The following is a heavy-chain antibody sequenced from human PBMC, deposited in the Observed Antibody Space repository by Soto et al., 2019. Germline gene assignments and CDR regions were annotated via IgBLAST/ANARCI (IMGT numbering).Heavy chain of an antibody. CDR2: FDPEDGET. CDR1: GYTLTELS. V-gene: IGHV1-24*01. CDR3: ATDLDPAIWFGFDY. D-gene: IGHD3-10*01. J-gene: IGHJ4*02. Sequence: ASVKVSCKVSGYTLTELSMHWVRQAPGKGLEWMGGFDPEDGETIYAQKFQGRVTMTEDTSTDTAYMELSSLRSEDTAVYYCATDLDPAIWFGFDYWGQGTLVTVSS.